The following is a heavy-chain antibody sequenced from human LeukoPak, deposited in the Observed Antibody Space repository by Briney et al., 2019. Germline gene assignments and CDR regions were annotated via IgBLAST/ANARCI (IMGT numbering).Heavy chain of an antibody. CDR2: IYYSGST. CDR1: GGSISSSSYY. J-gene: IGHJ6*02. Sequence: SETLSLTCTVSGGSISSSSYYWGWIRQPPGKGLEWIGSIYYSGSTYYNPSLKSRVTISVDTCKNQFSLKLSSVTAVEKAVYVWARQVGPLGYCSSTSCDDYGIDVWGQGTTVTVSS. CDR3: ARQVGPLGYCSSTSCDDYGIDV. D-gene: IGHD2-2*01. V-gene: IGHV4-39*01.